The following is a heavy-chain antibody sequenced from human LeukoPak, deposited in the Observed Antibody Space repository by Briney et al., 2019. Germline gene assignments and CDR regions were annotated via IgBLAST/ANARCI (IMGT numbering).Heavy chain of an antibody. CDR1: GFTFSSYS. CDR3: AKDRFDYDSSGYPYDI. CDR2: ISDTATDI. V-gene: IGHV3-21*01. Sequence: GGSLRLSCAASGFTFSSYSMNWVRQAPGKGLEWVSSISDTATDIYYADSVKGRFTISRDNAKNSLYLQMNSLRAEDTAVYYCAKDRFDYDSSGYPYDIWGQGTMVTVSS. J-gene: IGHJ3*02. D-gene: IGHD3-22*01.